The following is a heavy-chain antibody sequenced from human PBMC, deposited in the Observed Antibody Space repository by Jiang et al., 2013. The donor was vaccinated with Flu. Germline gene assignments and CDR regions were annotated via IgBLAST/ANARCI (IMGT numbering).Heavy chain of an antibody. V-gene: IGHV4-39*01. Sequence: GPGLVKPSETLSLTCTVSGGSISSNTYYWGWIRQPPEKGLEWIGSIYYSGSAYYNPSLKSRVTISVDTSKNQFSLKLSSVTASDTAVYYCARRTPNKPGGWDFDPWGRGTLVTVSS. CDR1: GGSISSNTYY. J-gene: IGHJ2*01. CDR2: IYYSGSA. D-gene: IGHD3-16*01. CDR3: ARRTPNKPGGWDFDP.